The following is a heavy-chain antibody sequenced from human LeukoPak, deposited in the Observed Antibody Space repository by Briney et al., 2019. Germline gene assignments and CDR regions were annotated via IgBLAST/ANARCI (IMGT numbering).Heavy chain of an antibody. J-gene: IGHJ3*02. Sequence: GGSLRLSCAASGFTFSAYSMNWVRQAPGKGLEWVSYISSSSSTIYYADSVKGRFTLSRDNAKNSLYLQMNSLRAEDTAVYYCARVRGVIYAFDIWGQGTMVTVSS. CDR1: GFTFSAYS. CDR2: ISSSSSTI. CDR3: ARVRGVIYAFDI. D-gene: IGHD3-10*01. V-gene: IGHV3-48*04.